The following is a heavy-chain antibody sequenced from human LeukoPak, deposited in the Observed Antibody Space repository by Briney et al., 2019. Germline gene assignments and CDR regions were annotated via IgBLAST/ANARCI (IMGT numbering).Heavy chain of an antibody. CDR3: ARKKLGARGYFDF. CDR2: INHSGTT. CDR1: GDSISNSGYY. D-gene: IGHD6-13*01. Sequence: PSETLSLTCTVSGDSISNSGYYWDWLRQSPGKGLEWIGSINHSGTTYYEPSLKSRVTISVDASKNQFSLKLSSVTAADTTIDYCARKKLGARGYFDFWGRGIPVTVSS. V-gene: IGHV4-39*01. J-gene: IGHJ4*02.